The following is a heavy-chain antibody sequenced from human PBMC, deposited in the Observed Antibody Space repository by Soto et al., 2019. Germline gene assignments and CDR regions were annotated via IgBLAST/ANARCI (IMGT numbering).Heavy chain of an antibody. J-gene: IGHJ4*02. CDR1: GASISERNW. Sequence: QVQLQESGPGLVKPSGTLSLTCAVSGASISERNWWSWVRQPPGKGLEWMGEIYHSRTTNYNPSLNSRVTIAMDRAMNQISLQLSSVTAAASAVYYWARHIGVTGTRGFDYWGQGALVTVSS. CDR2: IYHSRTT. CDR3: ARHIGVTGTRGFDY. V-gene: IGHV4-4*02. D-gene: IGHD6-19*01.